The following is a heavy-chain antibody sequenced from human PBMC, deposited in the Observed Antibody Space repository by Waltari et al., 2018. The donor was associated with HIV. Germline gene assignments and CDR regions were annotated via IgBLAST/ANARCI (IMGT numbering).Heavy chain of an antibody. J-gene: IGHJ4*02. CDR2: IIPILGIA. CDR1: GGTFSSYA. CDR3: ARVSGGYSSSSLPLGY. D-gene: IGHD6-6*01. Sequence: QVQLVQSGAEVKKPGSSVKVSCKASGGTFSSYAISWVRQAPGQGLEWMGRIIPILGIANYAQKFQGRVTITADKSTSTAYMELSSLRSEDTAVYYCARVSGGYSSSSLPLGYWGQGTLVTVSS. V-gene: IGHV1-69*04.